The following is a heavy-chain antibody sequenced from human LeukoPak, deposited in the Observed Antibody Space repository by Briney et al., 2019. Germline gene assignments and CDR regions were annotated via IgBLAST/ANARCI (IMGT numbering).Heavy chain of an antibody. J-gene: IGHJ4*02. D-gene: IGHD2-8*01. CDR1: GDSVSSNSVT. CDR2: TYYRSTWYN. V-gene: IGHV6-1*01. Sequence: SQTLSLTCAISGDSVSSNSVTWNWIRQSSSRGLEWLGRTYYRSTWYNDYAVSVRGRITVNPDTSKNQFSLHLNSVTPEDTAVYYCARTLPSVMVYAIWGQGTLVTVSS. CDR3: ARTLPSVMVYAI.